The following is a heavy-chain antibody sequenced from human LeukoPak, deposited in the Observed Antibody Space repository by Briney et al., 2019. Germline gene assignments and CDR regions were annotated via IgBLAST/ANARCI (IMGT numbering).Heavy chain of an antibody. CDR2: INHSGST. D-gene: IGHD3-16*01. V-gene: IGHV4-34*01. J-gene: IGHJ4*02. Sequence: SETLSLTCAVYGGPFSGYYWSWIRQPPGKGLEWIGEINHSGSTNYNPSLKSRVTISVDTSKNQFSLKLSSVTAADTAVYYCASLLTVSDYWGQGTLVTVSS. CDR3: ASLLTVSDY. CDR1: GGPFSGYY.